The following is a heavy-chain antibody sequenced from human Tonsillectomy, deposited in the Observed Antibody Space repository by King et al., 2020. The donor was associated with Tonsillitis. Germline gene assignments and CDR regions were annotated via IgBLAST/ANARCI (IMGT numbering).Heavy chain of an antibody. Sequence: VQLQESGPGLVKPSETLSLTCSVSGGSTSSYYWSWIRPPPGKGLEWIGYVYYSGTNNSNPSLKSRITKSIDTSKNQISLNLRSVTAAGTAGYYCARDNGGIPNHYYFYYMDVWGKGTTVTVSS. V-gene: IGHV4-59*01. D-gene: IGHD2-15*01. CDR2: VYYSGTN. CDR1: GGSTSSYY. CDR3: ARDNGGIPNHYYFYYMDV. J-gene: IGHJ6*03.